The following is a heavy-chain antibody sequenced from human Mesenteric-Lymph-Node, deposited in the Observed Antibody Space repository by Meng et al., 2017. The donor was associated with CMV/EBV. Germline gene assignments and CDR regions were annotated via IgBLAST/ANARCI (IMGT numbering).Heavy chain of an antibody. CDR1: FTSGW. V-gene: IGHV5-51*01. J-gene: IGHJ5*02. D-gene: IGHD3-10*01. CDR3: ARHGYYGSGSYYRDHNWFDP. CDR2: VYPSDSDA. Sequence: FTSGWIGWVRQVPVKGLEWMGVVYPSDSDARYSPSFEGQVTISVDKSISTAYLQWSSLKASDTAMYYCARHGYYGSGSYYRDHNWFDPWGQGTLVTVSS.